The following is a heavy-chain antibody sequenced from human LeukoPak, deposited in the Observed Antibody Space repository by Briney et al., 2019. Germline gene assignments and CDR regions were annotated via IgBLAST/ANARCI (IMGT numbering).Heavy chain of an antibody. V-gene: IGHV3-9*01. J-gene: IGHJ4*02. CDR2: ISWNSGSI. D-gene: IGHD3-3*01. CDR1: GFTFDDYA. Sequence: QTGRSLRLSCAASGFTFDDYAMHWVRQGPGKGLEWVSGISWNSGSIDYADSVKGRFIISRDNAKNSLDLQMNSLRGEDTALYYCAKGQYYDFWRGGMDVWGQGTLVTVSS. CDR3: AKGQYYDFWRGGMDV.